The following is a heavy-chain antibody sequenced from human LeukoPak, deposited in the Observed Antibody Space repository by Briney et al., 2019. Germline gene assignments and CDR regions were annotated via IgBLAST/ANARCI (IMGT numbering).Heavy chain of an antibody. Sequence: ASVKVSCKASGYTFRNYAISWVRQAPGQGLEWMGWISDYNGNTNYAQKFQGRVTMTTDTSTSTAYMELRSLRSDDTAVYCCARGDYYDSSGYFPGMNYWGQGTLVTVSS. J-gene: IGHJ4*02. D-gene: IGHD3-22*01. CDR3: ARGDYYDSSGYFPGMNY. CDR2: ISDYNGNT. CDR1: GYTFRNYA. V-gene: IGHV1-18*01.